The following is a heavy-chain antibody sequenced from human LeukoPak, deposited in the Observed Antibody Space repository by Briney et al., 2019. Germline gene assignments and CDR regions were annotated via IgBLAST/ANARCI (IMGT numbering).Heavy chain of an antibody. V-gene: IGHV3-30*02. Sequence: GGSLRLSCAASGFTFSSYGMHWVRQAPGKGLEWVAFIRYDGSNKYCADSVKGRFTISRDNAKNSLYLQMNSLRAEDTAVYYCARGIYGDYVWDNWFDPWGQGTLVTVSS. J-gene: IGHJ5*02. CDR3: ARGIYGDYVWDNWFDP. CDR2: IRYDGSNK. CDR1: GFTFSSYG. D-gene: IGHD4-17*01.